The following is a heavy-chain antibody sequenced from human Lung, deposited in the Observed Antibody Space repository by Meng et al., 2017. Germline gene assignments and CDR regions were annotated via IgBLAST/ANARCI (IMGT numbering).Heavy chain of an antibody. D-gene: IGHD4-11*01. CDR2: INHSGST. Sequence: QVQLPQGGAGLLKPSETLSLTCVVSGGSFSDYYWSWIRHPPGKGLEWIGEINHSGSTNYNPSLESRATISVDTSQNNLSLKLSSVTAADSAVYYCARGPTTMAHDFDYWGQGTLVTVSS. CDR1: GGSFSDYY. V-gene: IGHV4-34*01. CDR3: ARGPTTMAHDFDY. J-gene: IGHJ4*02.